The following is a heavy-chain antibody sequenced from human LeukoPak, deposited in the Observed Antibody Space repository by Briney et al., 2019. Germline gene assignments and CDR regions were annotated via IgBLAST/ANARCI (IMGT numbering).Heavy chain of an antibody. CDR3: AKDLQTGDDVSLYYYYYGMDV. Sequence: GGSLRLSCAASGFTFSSYGIHWVRQAPDKGLEWVAVISYDGSNKYFADSVKGRFTISRDNSKNTLYLQMSSLRAEDTAVYYCAKDLQTGDDVSLYYYYYGMDVWGKGTTVTVSS. CDR1: GFTFSSYG. J-gene: IGHJ6*04. CDR2: ISYDGSNK. V-gene: IGHV3-30*18. D-gene: IGHD7-27*01.